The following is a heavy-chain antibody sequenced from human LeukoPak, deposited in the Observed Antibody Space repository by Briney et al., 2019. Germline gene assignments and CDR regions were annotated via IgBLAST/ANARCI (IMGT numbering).Heavy chain of an antibody. V-gene: IGHV3-9*01. CDR3: AKGRLTLVPAASRPDAFDI. CDR1: GFTFDDYA. CDR2: ISWNSGSI. Sequence: GGSLRLSCAASGFTFDDYAMHWVRQAPGKGLEWVSGISWNSGSIDYADSVKGRFTISRDNAKNSLYLKMNSLRAAATDLYSCAKGRLTLVPAASRPDAFDIWGQGTMVTVSS. D-gene: IGHD2-2*01. J-gene: IGHJ3*02.